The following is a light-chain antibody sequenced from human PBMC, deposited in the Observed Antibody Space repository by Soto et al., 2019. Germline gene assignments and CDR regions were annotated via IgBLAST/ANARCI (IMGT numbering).Light chain of an antibody. Sequence: IGMTQSPATLSVSPGERATLSCRASQTIYSNVAWYQQRPGQPPRLLIYRASSRATGIPARFSGSGSGTEFTLTISSLEPEDFAVYYCQQRSNWPGTFGQGTKVDIK. V-gene: IGKV3-11*01. J-gene: IGKJ1*01. CDR3: QQRSNWPGT. CDR1: QTIYSN. CDR2: RAS.